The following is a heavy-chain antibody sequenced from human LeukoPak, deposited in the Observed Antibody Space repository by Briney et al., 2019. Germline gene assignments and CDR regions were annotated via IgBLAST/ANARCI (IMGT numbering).Heavy chain of an antibody. Sequence: ASVKVSCKASGYIFTSFGISWVRQAPGQGLEWMGWISGYNGNTNYAQNLQGRVTMTTDTSTSTAYMELRSLRSDDTAVYYCARDDNWNYRSSDYWGQGTLVTVSS. CDR3: ARDDNWNYRSSDY. CDR2: ISGYNGNT. CDR1: GYIFTSFG. V-gene: IGHV1-18*01. D-gene: IGHD1-7*01. J-gene: IGHJ4*02.